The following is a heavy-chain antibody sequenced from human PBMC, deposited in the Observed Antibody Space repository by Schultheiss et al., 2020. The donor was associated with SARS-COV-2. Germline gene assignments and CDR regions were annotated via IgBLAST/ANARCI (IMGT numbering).Heavy chain of an antibody. CDR1: GGSISGYY. CDR2: INHSGST. V-gene: IGHV4-34*01. Sequence: SETLSLTCTVSGGSISGYYWSWIRQPPGKGLEWIGEINHSGSTNYNPSLKSRVTISVDTSKNQFSLKLSSVTAADTAVYYCARHRLDSSGYLRFDYWGQGTLVTVSS. D-gene: IGHD3-22*01. CDR3: ARHRLDSSGYLRFDY. J-gene: IGHJ4*02.